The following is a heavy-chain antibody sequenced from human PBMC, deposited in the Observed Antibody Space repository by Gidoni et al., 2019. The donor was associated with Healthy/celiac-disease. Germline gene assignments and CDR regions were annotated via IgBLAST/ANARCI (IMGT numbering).Heavy chain of an antibody. J-gene: IGHJ4*02. CDR3: ARQGYSSGWYENYYFDY. CDR1: GFTFSGYD. CDR2: ISSSGSTI. Sequence: QVQLVESGGGLVKPGGSLRLSCAAAGFTFSGYDMSWIRQAPGKGLGWFSYISSSGSTIYYADSVKGRFTISRDNAKNSLYLQMNSLRAEYTAVYYCARQGYSSGWYENYYFDYWGQGTLVTVSS. V-gene: IGHV3-11*01. D-gene: IGHD6-19*01.